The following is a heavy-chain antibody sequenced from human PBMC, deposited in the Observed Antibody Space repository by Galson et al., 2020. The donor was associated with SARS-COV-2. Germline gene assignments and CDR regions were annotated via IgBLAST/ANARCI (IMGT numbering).Heavy chain of an antibody. V-gene: IGHV2-70*11. CDR1: GFSLSTSGMC. Sequence: SGPTLVKPTQTLTLTCTFSGFSLSTSGMCVIWIRQPPGKALEWLARVDWDDNKYYSTSLKTRLTISKDTSKNQVVLTMTNMDPVDTATYYCARMLTTVTAYDYWGQGTLVTVSS. CDR2: VDWDDNK. J-gene: IGHJ4*02. D-gene: IGHD4-17*01. CDR3: ARMLTTVTAYDY.